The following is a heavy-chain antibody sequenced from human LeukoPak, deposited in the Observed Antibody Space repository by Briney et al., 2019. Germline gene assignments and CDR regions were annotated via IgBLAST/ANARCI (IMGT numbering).Heavy chain of an antibody. J-gene: IGHJ3*02. CDR1: GFTFSSYG. V-gene: IGHV3-33*01. D-gene: IGHD3-16*01. Sequence: GGSLRLSCAASGFTFSSYGMHWVRQAPGKGLEWVAVIWYDGSNKYYADSVKGRFTISRDNSKNTRYLQMNSLRAEDTAVYYCAREGGVDAFDIWGQGTMVTVSS. CDR3: AREGGVDAFDI. CDR2: IWYDGSNK.